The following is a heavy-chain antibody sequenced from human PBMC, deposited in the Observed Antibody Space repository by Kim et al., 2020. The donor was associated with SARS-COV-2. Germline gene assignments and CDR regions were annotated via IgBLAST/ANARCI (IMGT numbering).Heavy chain of an antibody. V-gene: IGHV3-43*02. CDR1: GFSFGDYA. CDR2: ISGIGDTT. J-gene: IGHJ4*02. Sequence: GGSLRLSCAASGFSFGDYAMYWVRQAPGKGLEWVSHISGIGDTTYYADSVRGRFTMSIDNSKKSLYLQMNSLRSEDTAYYYCAKDSTRYYSGAGSLDLDYWGQGAPVAVSS. D-gene: IGHD3-10*01. CDR3: AKDSTRYYSGAGSLDLDY.